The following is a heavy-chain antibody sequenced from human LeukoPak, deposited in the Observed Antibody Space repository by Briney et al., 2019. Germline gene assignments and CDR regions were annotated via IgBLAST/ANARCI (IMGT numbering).Heavy chain of an antibody. D-gene: IGHD2-2*01. CDR1: GGSISSGDYY. CDR3: ARRRGYQLLSRPNNWFDP. V-gene: IGHV4-30-4*08. CDR2: IYYSGST. Sequence: SQTLSLTCTVSGGSISSGDYYWSWIRQPPGKGLEWIGYIYYSGSTYYDPSLKSRVTISVDTSKNQFSLKLSSVTAADTAVYYCARRRGYQLLSRPNNWFDPWGQGTLVTVSS. J-gene: IGHJ5*02.